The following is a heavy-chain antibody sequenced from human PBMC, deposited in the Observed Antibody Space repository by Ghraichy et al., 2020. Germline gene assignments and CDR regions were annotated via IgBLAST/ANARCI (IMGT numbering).Heavy chain of an antibody. J-gene: IGHJ3*01. CDR3: AKDRRETSGLGAFVV. Sequence: GGSLRLSCAASGFTFSSSALSWVLQAPWKGLEWVSAISGGGSSTYYADSVRGRFTISRDNSDKKVYLQVDSLRAEDTAVYYCAKDRRETSGLGAFVVWGQGTMVTVSS. CDR2: ISGGGSST. CDR1: GFTFSSSA. D-gene: IGHD3-22*01. V-gene: IGHV3-23*01.